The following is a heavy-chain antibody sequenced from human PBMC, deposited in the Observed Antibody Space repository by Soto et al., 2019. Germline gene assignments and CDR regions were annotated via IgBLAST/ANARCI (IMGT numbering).Heavy chain of an antibody. Sequence: PRPSHKSSWEGSVDTFAGSLSGSVPQKPGKSLDWRGVIYPGASDTRYSPSFHGQVTISADKSIRTAYLQWSSLKASDTAMYFFASRPRVRGFFDGFNVCGQGTMVTVSS. D-gene: IGHD3-10*01. J-gene: IGHJ3*01. CDR1: VDTFAGSL. CDR3: ASRPRVRGFFDGFNV. V-gene: IGHV5-51*01. CDR2: IYPGASDT.